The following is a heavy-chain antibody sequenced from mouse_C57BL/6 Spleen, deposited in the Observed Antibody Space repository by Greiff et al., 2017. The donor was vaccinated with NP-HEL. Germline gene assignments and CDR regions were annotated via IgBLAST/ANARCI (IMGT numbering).Heavy chain of an antibody. V-gene: IGHV5-4*01. CDR1: GFTFSSYA. J-gene: IGHJ1*03. Sequence: EVQVVESGGGLVKPGGSLKLSCAASGFTFSSYAMSWVRQTPEKRLEWVATISDGGSYTYYPDNVKGRFTISRDNAKNNLYLQMSHLKSEDTAMYYCARWYGNYGYFDVWGTGTTVTVSS. CDR2: ISDGGSYT. CDR3: ARWYGNYGYFDV. D-gene: IGHD2-10*02.